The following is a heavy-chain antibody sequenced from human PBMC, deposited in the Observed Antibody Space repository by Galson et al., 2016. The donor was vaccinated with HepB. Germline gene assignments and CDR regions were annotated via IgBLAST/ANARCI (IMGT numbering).Heavy chain of an antibody. CDR1: GFTFSSYS. D-gene: IGHD3-10*01. CDR3: ARDILWFGELTRVYYFDY. J-gene: IGHJ4*02. CDR2: ISSSSSYI. Sequence: SLRLSCAASGFTFSSYSMNWVRQAPGKGLEWVSSISSSSSYIHYADSVKGRFTISRDNAKNSLYQQMNSLRAEDTAVYYCARDILWFGELTRVYYFDYWGQGTLVTVSS. V-gene: IGHV3-21*01.